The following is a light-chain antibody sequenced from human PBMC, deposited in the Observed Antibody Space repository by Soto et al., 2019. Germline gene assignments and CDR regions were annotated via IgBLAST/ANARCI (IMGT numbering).Light chain of an antibody. V-gene: IGKV2-28*01. CDR1: QSLLHSNGYNY. J-gene: IGKJ5*01. Sequence: DGLMSQSPLSLPVTPGEPASISCRSSQSLLHSNGYNYLDWYLQKPGQSPQLLIYLGSNRASGVPDRFSGSGSGTDFTLKISRVEPEDVGVYYCMQALQTPTFGQGTRLEIK. CDR2: LGS. CDR3: MQALQTPT.